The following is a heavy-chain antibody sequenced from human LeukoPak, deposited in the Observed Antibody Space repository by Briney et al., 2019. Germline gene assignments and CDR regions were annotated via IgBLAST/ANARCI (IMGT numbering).Heavy chain of an antibody. CDR2: INPSGGST. CDR3: ARVGDYYDSSGWYYFGY. Sequence: ASVKVSCKASGYTFTSYYMHWVRQAPGQGLEWMGIINPSGGSTSYAQKFQGRVTMTRDTSTSTVYMELSSLRSEDTAVYYCARVGDYYDSSGWYYFGYWGQGTLVTVSS. CDR1: GYTFTSYY. J-gene: IGHJ4*02. D-gene: IGHD3-22*01. V-gene: IGHV1-46*01.